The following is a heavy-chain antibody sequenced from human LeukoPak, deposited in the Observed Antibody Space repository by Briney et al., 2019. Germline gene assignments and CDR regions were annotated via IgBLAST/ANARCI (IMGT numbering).Heavy chain of an antibody. V-gene: IGHV3-30-3*01. J-gene: IGHJ3*02. CDR2: ISYGGSNK. CDR1: GFTFSRYA. CDR3: ATGIGYDAFDI. Sequence: GGSLRLSCAASGFTFSRYAMYWVRQTPGKGLEWVAVISYGGSNKYYADSVKGRSTISRDNSKNTLYLQMNSLRADDTAVYYCATGIGYDAFDIWGQGTMVTASS. D-gene: IGHD1-1*01.